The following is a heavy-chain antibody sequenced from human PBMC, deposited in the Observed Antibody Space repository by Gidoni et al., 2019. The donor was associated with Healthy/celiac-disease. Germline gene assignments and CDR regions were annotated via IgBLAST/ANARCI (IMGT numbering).Heavy chain of an antibody. CDR3: ARLVSSGSYYKGWFDP. V-gene: IGHV5-51*01. D-gene: IGHD3-10*01. CDR2: IYPGDSDT. Sequence: EVQLVQSGAEVKQPGESPKISCKGSGYSFTTYWTGWVRQMPGKGLEWMGIIYPGDSDTRYSPSFQGQVTISADKSISTAYLQWSSLKASDTAMYYCARLVSSGSYYKGWFDPWGQGTLVTVSS. J-gene: IGHJ5*02. CDR1: GYSFTTYW.